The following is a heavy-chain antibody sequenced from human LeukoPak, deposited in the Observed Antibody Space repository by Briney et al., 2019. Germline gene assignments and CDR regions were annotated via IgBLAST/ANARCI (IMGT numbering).Heavy chain of an antibody. V-gene: IGHV5-51*01. CDR3: ARGWFGELLPTAHFDY. CDR2: IYPGDSDT. Sequence: GESLKISCKGSGYSFTSYWIGWVRQMPGKGLEWMGIIYPGDSDTRYSPSFQGRVTISADKSISTASLQWSSLKASDTAMYYCARGWFGELLPTAHFDYWGQGTLVTVSS. CDR1: GYSFTSYW. D-gene: IGHD3-10*01. J-gene: IGHJ4*02.